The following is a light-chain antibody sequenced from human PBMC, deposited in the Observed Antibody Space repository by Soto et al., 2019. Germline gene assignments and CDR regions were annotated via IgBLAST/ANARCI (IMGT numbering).Light chain of an antibody. CDR1: NSDVGSSNL. CDR3: SSYTSSSTL. CDR2: DVS. J-gene: IGLJ2*01. V-gene: IGLV2-14*02. Sequence: QSALTQPASVSGSPGQSITISCTGTNSDVGSSNLVSWYQQHPGKAPKLMIYDVSNRPSGVSNRFSGSKSGNTASLTISGLQAEDEADYYCSSYTSSSTLFGGGTKLTVL.